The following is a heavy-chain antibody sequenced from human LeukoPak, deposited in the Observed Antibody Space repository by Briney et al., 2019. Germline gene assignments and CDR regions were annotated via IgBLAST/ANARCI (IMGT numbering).Heavy chain of an antibody. D-gene: IGHD3-3*01. V-gene: IGHV3-30*03. J-gene: IGHJ6*04. CDR2: MSYDGSNK. CDR3: ARDEAIFGVVPRGGMDV. CDR1: GFTFSRYG. Sequence: GGSLRLSCAASGFTFSRYGMHWVRQAPGKGLEWMAVMSYDGSNKYYADSVSRFTISRDNFKNTVYLQMNSLRAEDTAVYYCARDEAIFGVVPRGGMDVWGKGTTVTVSS.